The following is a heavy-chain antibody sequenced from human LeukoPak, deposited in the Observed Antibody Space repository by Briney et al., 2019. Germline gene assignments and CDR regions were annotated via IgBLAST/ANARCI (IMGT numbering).Heavy chain of an antibody. D-gene: IGHD3-10*01. CDR2: IWYDGSNK. V-gene: IGHV3-33*01. J-gene: IGHJ6*02. Sequence: GGSLRLSCAASGFTFSSYGMHWVRQAPGKGLEWVAVIWYDGSNKYYADSVKGRFTISRDNSKNTLYLQMNSLRAEDTAVYYCARASNGSESPGPFYYGVDVWGQGTTVTVSS. CDR1: GFTFSSYG. CDR3: ARASNGSESPGPFYYGVDV.